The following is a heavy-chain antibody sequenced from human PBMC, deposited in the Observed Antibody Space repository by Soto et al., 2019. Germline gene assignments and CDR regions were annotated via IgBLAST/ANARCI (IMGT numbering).Heavy chain of an antibody. D-gene: IGHD3-10*01. CDR2: ISGSGSSP. J-gene: IGHJ4*02. Sequence: GGSLRLSCAASGFTFSNYAMNWVRQAPGKGLEWFSTISGSGSSPYYADSVKGRFTISRDNSKNTLYLQMNSLRAEDTAVYYCASPYMVRGVIIGYWGQGTLVTVSS. V-gene: IGHV3-23*01. CDR1: GFTFSNYA. CDR3: ASPYMVRGVIIGY.